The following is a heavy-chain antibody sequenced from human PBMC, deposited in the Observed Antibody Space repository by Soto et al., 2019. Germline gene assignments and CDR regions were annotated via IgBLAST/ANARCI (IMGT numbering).Heavy chain of an antibody. CDR3: AKGLGYYYMDV. Sequence: QPGGSLRLSCAASGFTFSSYDMHWVRQATGKGLEWVSAIGTAGDTYYPGSVKGRFTISRENAKNSLYLQMNSLRAGDTAVYYCAKGLGYYYMDVWGKGTTVTVSS. CDR1: GFTFSSYD. J-gene: IGHJ6*03. V-gene: IGHV3-13*01. CDR2: IGTAGDT. D-gene: IGHD1-26*01.